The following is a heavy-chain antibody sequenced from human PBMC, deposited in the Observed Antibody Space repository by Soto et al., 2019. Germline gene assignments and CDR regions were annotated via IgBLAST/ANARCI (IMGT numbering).Heavy chain of an antibody. J-gene: IGHJ4*02. CDR3: ARGPNNGYYCFDV. CDR1: GFTFSRYE. V-gene: IGHV3-48*03. CDR2: ISGTGTTI. Sequence: EVQLVESGGGLVQPGGSLRLSCAASGFTFSRYEMNWVRQAPGKGLEWISYISGTGTTIYYADSVKGRFTFSRDNAKDSLYLHMNSMRAEDKAVYDCARGPNNGYYCFDVWGQGTLVTVSS. D-gene: IGHD3-22*01.